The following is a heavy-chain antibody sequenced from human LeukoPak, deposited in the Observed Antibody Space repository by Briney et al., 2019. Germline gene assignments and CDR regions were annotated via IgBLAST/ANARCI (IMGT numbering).Heavy chain of an antibody. CDR3: ARARRHIVVVVAATHNWFDP. V-gene: IGHV4-39*07. J-gene: IGHJ5*02. D-gene: IGHD2-15*01. CDR2: IYYSGST. CDR1: GGSISSSSYY. Sequence: PSETLSLTCTVSGGSISSSSYYWGWIRQPPGKGLEWIGSIYYSGSTYYNPSLKSRVTISVDTSKNQFSLKLSSVTAADTAVYYCARARRHIVVVVAATHNWFDPWGQGTLVTVSS.